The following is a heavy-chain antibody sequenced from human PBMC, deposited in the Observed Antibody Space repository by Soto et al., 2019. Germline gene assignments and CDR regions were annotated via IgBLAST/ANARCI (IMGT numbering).Heavy chain of an antibody. CDR3: ARGCIALTTYLFY. Sequence: GASVKVSCKASGYTFNTYGITWVRQAPGQGLEWMGWINPYNGNTKFAQKLQDRVTMTTATSTSTAYMELASLRSDDTAVYYCARGCIALTTYLFYCGPATLLTLS. J-gene: IGHJ4*02. CDR1: GYTFNTYG. V-gene: IGHV1-18*01. CDR2: INPYNGNT. D-gene: IGHD4-17*01.